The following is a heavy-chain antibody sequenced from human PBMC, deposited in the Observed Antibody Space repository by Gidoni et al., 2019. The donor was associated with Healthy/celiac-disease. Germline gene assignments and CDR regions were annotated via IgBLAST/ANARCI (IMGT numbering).Heavy chain of an antibody. CDR1: GFTFSSYA. Sequence: EVQLLESGGGLVQPGGSLRLACAVSGFTFSSYAMTWVRQAPGKVLEWVTAISGSGGSTYYADSVKGRFTISRDNSKNTLYLQMNSLRAEDTAVYYCAKEDQWLVPGAFDIWGQGTMVTVSS. J-gene: IGHJ3*02. CDR2: ISGSGGST. CDR3: AKEDQWLVPGAFDI. V-gene: IGHV3-23*01. D-gene: IGHD6-19*01.